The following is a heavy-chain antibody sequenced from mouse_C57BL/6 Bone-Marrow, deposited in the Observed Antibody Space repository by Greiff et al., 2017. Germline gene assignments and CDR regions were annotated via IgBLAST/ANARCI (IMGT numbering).Heavy chain of an antibody. Sequence: QVQLQQSGPGLVQPSQSLSITCTVSGFSLTSYSVHWVRQSPGKGLEWLGVIWSGGSTDYNAAFISRLSISKDNSKSQVFFKMNSLQADDTAIYHCARRGEYYGSIWFAYWGQGTLVTVSA. CDR3: ARRGEYYGSIWFAY. J-gene: IGHJ3*01. CDR1: GFSLTSYS. V-gene: IGHV2-2*01. CDR2: IWSGGST. D-gene: IGHD1-1*01.